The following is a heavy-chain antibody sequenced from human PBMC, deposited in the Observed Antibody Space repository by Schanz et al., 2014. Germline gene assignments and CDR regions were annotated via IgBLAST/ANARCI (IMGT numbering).Heavy chain of an antibody. D-gene: IGHD6-13*01. V-gene: IGHV3-7*03. CDR1: GFTFGTFC. CDR3: ARGGGAAAST. CDR2: INQDGSDK. J-gene: IGHJ5*02. Sequence: EVQLVESGGGLLQPGGSLRLSCAASGFTFGTFCMSWVRQAPGKGLEWVANINQDGSDKSYVDSVKGRFTISRDNAKNSLYLQMNSLRADDTAVYYCARGGGAAASTWGQGTLVTVSS.